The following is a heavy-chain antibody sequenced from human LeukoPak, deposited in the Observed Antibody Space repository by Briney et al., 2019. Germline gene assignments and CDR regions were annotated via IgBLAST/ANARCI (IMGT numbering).Heavy chain of an antibody. V-gene: IGHV1-69*06. Sequence: GASVKVSCKASGGTFSSYAISWVRQAPGQGLEWMGGIIPIFGTANYAQKFQGRVTITADKSPSTAYMELSSLRSEDTAVYYCARVSGLRVHYYYMDVWGKGTTVTVSS. J-gene: IGHJ6*03. CDR2: IIPIFGTA. CDR1: GGTFSSYA. CDR3: ARVSGLRVHYYYMDV. D-gene: IGHD5-12*01.